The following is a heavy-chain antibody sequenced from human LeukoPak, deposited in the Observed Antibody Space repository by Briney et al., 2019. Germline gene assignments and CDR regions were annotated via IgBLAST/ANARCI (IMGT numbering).Heavy chain of an antibody. CDR1: GYTFTGYY. CDR3: ARNYYDILTGYYRGDWFDP. V-gene: IGHV1-2*02. D-gene: IGHD3-9*01. Sequence: ASVKVSCKASGYTFTGYYMHWLRQAPGQGLEWMGWIYPNSGGTNYAQKFQGRVTMTRDTSISTAYMELSRLRSDDTAVYYCARNYYDILTGYYRGDWFDPWGQGTLATVSS. J-gene: IGHJ5*02. CDR2: IYPNSGGT.